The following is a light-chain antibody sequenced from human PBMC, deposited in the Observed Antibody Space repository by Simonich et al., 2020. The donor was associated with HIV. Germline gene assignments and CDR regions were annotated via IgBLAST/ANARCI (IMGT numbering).Light chain of an antibody. J-gene: IGKJ3*01. Sequence: EIVLTQSPGTLSLSPGERATLSCRASQSVSSSYLAWYQQKPGQAPRLLIYDASNRATGIPARFSGSGSGTDFTLTISSLEPEDFAVYYCQQRFNWPDTFGPGTKVDIK. V-gene: IGKV3D-20*02. CDR2: DAS. CDR1: QSVSSSY. CDR3: QQRFNWPDT.